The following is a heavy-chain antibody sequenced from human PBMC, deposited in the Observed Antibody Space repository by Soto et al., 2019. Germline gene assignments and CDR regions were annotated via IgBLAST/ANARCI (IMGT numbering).Heavy chain of an antibody. CDR2: INPILSMS. D-gene: IGHD3-10*01. V-gene: IGHV1-69*02. CDR3: ATNYGSGYRAFDF. Sequence: ASVKVSCKASGDTFSFYTINWVRQAPGLGLEWLGRINPILSMSNYAQYFQGRVTITADKSTSTAYMKLSSLRSEDTAKYKCATNYGSGYRAFDFWGQGALVTVSS. CDR1: GDTFSFYT. J-gene: IGHJ4*02.